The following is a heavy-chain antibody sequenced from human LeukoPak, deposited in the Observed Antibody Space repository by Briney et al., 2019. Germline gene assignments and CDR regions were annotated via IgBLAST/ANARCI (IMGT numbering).Heavy chain of an antibody. CDR3: ARGRFLSVDWFDP. J-gene: IGHJ5*02. D-gene: IGHD4-23*01. Sequence: SETLSLTCAVYGGSFSGYYWSWIRQPPGKGLEWIGEINHSGSTNYNPSLKSRVTISVDTSKNQFSLKLSSVTAADTAVYYCARGRFLSVDWFDPWGQRTLVTVSS. V-gene: IGHV4-34*01. CDR2: INHSGST. CDR1: GGSFSGYY.